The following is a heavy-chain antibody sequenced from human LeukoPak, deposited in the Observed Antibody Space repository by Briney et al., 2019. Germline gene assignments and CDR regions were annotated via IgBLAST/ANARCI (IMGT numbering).Heavy chain of an antibody. CDR3: ARRADYFSTTGYDKFDY. CDR2: LYYSGGT. J-gene: IGHJ4*02. CDR1: GGSITGYY. Sequence: SETLSLTCTVSGGSITGYYWSWIRQPPGKGLEWIGYLYYSGGTDYNRSLKSRVTMSVDTSKNQFSLKLRFVTATDTAVYYCARRADYFSTTGYDKFDYWGQGSLVTVSS. V-gene: IGHV4-59*08. D-gene: IGHD3-9*01.